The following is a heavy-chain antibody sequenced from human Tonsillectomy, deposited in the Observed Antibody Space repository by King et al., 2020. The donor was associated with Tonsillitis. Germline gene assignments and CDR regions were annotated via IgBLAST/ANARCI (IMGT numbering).Heavy chain of an antibody. CDR3: AKGLFLSWFGDSDANFDL. D-gene: IGHD3-10*01. J-gene: IGHJ4*02. V-gene: IGHV3-23*01. CDR2: ISDSGATA. CDR1: GFTFSHYA. Sequence: VQSGGSLRLSCAASGFTFSHYAMSWVRQAPGKGLEWVSTISDSGATAYYPDSVKCRVTSSRDNSLNTIYLQMSSLTADDTAIYYCAKGLFLSWFGDSDANFDLWRQGPLVTLSS.